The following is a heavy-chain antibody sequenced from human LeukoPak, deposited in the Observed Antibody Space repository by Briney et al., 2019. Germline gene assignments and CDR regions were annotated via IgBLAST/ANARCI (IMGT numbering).Heavy chain of an antibody. CDR1: GGSISSNSYY. D-gene: IGHD3-22*01. Sequence: PSETLSLTCTVSGGSISSNSYYWGWIRQPPGKGLEWIGSIYYSGSTYHNASLKSRVTMSVDTSKNQFSLKLNSVTAADTAVYYCAKTSGSSGYLPFDYWGQGTLVTVSS. V-gene: IGHV4-39*07. CDR2: IYYSGST. CDR3: AKTSGSSGYLPFDY. J-gene: IGHJ4*02.